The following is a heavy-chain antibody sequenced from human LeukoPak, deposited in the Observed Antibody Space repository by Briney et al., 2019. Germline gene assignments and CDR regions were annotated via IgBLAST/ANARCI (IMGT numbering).Heavy chain of an antibody. V-gene: IGHV3-11*01. J-gene: IGHJ6*02. CDR3: ARGDKDFYYGMDV. CDR1: GFTFSDFY. Sequence: PGGSLRLSCAASGFTFSDFYMRWIRQAPGKGLEWISYISSSGDTIYYGDSVKGRFTISRDNAKNSLYLQMNSLRAEDTAVYYYARGDKDFYYGMDVWGQGTTVTVSS. CDR2: ISSSGDTI. D-gene: IGHD2-15*01.